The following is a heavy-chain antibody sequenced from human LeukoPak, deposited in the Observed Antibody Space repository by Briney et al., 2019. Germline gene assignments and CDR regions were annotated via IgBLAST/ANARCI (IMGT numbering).Heavy chain of an antibody. CDR3: ARESDYGVFDY. CDR1: GYTFTSYY. V-gene: IGHV1-46*01. D-gene: IGHD4-17*01. J-gene: IGHJ4*02. Sequence: ASVKVSCKASGYTFTSYYMHWVRQAPGQGLEWMGIINPSGGSTSYAQKFQGRVTITRDTSASTAYMELSSLRSEDTAVYYCARESDYGVFDYWGQGTLVTVSS. CDR2: INPSGGST.